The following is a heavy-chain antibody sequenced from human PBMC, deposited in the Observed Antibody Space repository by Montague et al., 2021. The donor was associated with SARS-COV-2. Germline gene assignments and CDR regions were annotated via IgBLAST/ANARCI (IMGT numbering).Heavy chain of an antibody. CDR3: ATLTQSNGDF. D-gene: IGHD4/OR15-4a*01. CDR1: SDSINSYY. V-gene: IGHV4-4*08. J-gene: IGHJ4*02. Sequence: SETLSLTCTVSSDSINSYYWGWIRQPPGKRLEWLGYVYSSGTTNYNPSLNSRIAISVDTSKNQFSLRQDSVTAADTAIYYCATLTQSNGDFWGQGALVTVS. CDR2: VYSSGTT.